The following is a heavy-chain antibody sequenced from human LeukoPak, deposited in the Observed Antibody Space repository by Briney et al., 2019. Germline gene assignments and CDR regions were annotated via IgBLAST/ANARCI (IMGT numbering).Heavy chain of an antibody. Sequence: SQTLSLTCAVSGGSISSGGYSWSWIRQAPGKGLEWIGYIYHSGSTYYNPSLRSRVTISVDRSKNQFSLKLSSVTAADTAVYYCARLQRRYCSSTSCYLNWFDPWGQGTLVTVSS. CDR2: IYHSGST. CDR3: ARLQRRYCSSTSCYLNWFDP. D-gene: IGHD2-2*01. CDR1: GGSISSGGYS. V-gene: IGHV4-30-2*01. J-gene: IGHJ5*02.